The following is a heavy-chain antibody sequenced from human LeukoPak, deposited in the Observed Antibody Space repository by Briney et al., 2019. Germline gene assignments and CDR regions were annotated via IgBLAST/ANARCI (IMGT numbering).Heavy chain of an antibody. Sequence: GGSLRLSCVASGFTFSSHAMCWVRQAPGRGLEWVASIDISGGSTYYEDSVQGRFTISRDNSKNTLYLEMNSLRVEDTALYYCANEVRPNDYWGQGTLDTVSS. CDR1: GFTFSSHA. V-gene: IGHV3-23*01. CDR3: ANEVRPNDY. J-gene: IGHJ4*02. D-gene: IGHD1-1*01. CDR2: IDISGGST.